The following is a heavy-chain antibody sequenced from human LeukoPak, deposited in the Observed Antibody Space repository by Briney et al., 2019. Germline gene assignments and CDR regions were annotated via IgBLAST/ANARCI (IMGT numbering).Heavy chain of an antibody. D-gene: IGHD1-26*01. V-gene: IGHV3-64*01. J-gene: IGHJ4*02. Sequence: GGSLRLSCAASGFTFSSYALHWVRQAPGKGLEFVSAISGHGRGTYYASSVKGRFTISRDNSRNTLYLQMGSLRPEDMAVYYCARDLWDTGSYIGYWGQGTLVTVSS. CDR2: ISGHGRGT. CDR1: GFTFSSYA. CDR3: ARDLWDTGSYIGY.